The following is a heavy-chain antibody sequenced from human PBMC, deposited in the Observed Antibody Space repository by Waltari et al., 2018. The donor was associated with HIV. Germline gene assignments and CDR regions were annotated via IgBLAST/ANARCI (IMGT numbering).Heavy chain of an antibody. Sequence: QVQLQQWGAGLLKPSETLSLTCAVYGGSFSGYYWSWIRQPPGKGLEWIGEINHSGSTSYNPSRESRVTISVDTSKNQFSLKLSSVTAADTAVYYCARGGDSRDYWGQGTLVTVAS. J-gene: IGHJ4*02. CDR3: ARGGDSRDY. CDR1: GGSFSGYY. V-gene: IGHV4-34*01. CDR2: INHSGST. D-gene: IGHD6-13*01.